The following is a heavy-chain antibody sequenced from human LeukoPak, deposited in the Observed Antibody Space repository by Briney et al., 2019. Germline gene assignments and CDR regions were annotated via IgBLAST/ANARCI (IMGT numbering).Heavy chain of an antibody. J-gene: IGHJ4*02. CDR1: GFTFSSYA. Sequence: PGGSLRLSCAASGFTFSSYAMSWVRQAPGKGLEWVSAISGSGGSTYYADSVKGRFTISRDNAKNSLYLQMNSLRAEDTAAYYCAREGSGLFDYWGQGALVTVSS. V-gene: IGHV3-23*01. CDR3: AREGSGLFDY. CDR2: ISGSGGST. D-gene: IGHD6-19*01.